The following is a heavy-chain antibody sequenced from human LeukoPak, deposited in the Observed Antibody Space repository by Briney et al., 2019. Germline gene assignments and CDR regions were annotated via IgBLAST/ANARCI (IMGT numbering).Heavy chain of an antibody. V-gene: IGHV1-2*02. D-gene: IGHD6-19*01. Sequence: GASVKVSCKASGYTFTGYHMHWVRQAPGQGLEWMGWINPNSGGTNYAQKFQGRVTMTRDTSISTAYMELSRLRSDDTAVYYCARDPLQWLVQYYFDYWGQGTLVTVSS. J-gene: IGHJ4*02. CDR3: ARDPLQWLVQYYFDY. CDR2: INPNSGGT. CDR1: GYTFTGYH.